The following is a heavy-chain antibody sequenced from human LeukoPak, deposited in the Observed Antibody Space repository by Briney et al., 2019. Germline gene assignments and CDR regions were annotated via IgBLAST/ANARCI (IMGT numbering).Heavy chain of an antibody. CDR1: GGSISSYY. J-gene: IGHJ6*02. CDR2: IHYSGST. CDR3: ARRGHYDFWSGYHYGMDV. V-gene: IGHV4-59*08. Sequence: NASETLSLTCTVSGGSISSYYWSWIRQPPGKGLEWIGYIHYSGSTNYNPSLKSRVTISVDTSKNQFSLKLSSVTAADTAVYYCARRGHYDFWSGYHYGMDVWGQGTTVTVSS. D-gene: IGHD3-3*01.